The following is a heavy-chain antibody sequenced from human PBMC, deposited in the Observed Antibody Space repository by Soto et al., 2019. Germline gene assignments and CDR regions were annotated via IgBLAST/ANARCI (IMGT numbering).Heavy chain of an antibody. V-gene: IGHV1-2*04. Sequence: GASVKVSCKASGYTFTGYYMHWVRQAPGQGLEWMGWINPNSGGTNYAQKFQGWVTMTRDTSISTAYMELSRLRSDDTAVYYCARAGYCSGGSCYGAGYYYGMDVWGQGTTVTVSS. CDR1: GYTFTGYY. D-gene: IGHD2-15*01. CDR2: INPNSGGT. CDR3: ARAGYCSGGSCYGAGYYYGMDV. J-gene: IGHJ6*02.